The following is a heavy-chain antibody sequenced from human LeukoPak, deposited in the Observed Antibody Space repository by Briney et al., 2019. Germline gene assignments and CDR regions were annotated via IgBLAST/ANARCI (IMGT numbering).Heavy chain of an antibody. V-gene: IGHV4-39*07. CDR2: IYYSGST. CDR3: ARVGRGGLWFGDPENQYYFDY. D-gene: IGHD3-10*01. J-gene: IGHJ4*02. Sequence: SETLSLTCTVSGGSISTGSYYWGWIRQPPGKGLEWIGSIYYSGSTYYNPSLKSRVTTSVDTSKNQFSLKLSSVTAADTAVYYCARVGRGGLWFGDPENQYYFDYWGQGTLVTVSS. CDR1: GGSISTGSYY.